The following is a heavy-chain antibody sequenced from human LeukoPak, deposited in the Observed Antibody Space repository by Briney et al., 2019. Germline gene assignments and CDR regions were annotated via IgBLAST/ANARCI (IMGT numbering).Heavy chain of an antibody. CDR1: GGSISSSSYY. D-gene: IGHD5-12*01. J-gene: IGHJ4*02. CDR3: ARGGVATIPDREYYFDY. V-gene: IGHV4-39*07. Sequence: PSETLSLTCTVSGGSISSSSYYWGWIRQPPGKGLEGFGGIYYSGSTYYNPSLKSRVTISVDTSKNQFSLKLSSVTAADTAVYYCARGGVATIPDREYYFDYWGQGTLVTVSS. CDR2: IYYSGST.